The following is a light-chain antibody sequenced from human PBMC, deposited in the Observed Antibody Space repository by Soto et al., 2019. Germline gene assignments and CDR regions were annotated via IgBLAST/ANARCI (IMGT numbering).Light chain of an antibody. CDR1: QSVTSNY. V-gene: IGKV3-20*01. Sequence: EIVLTQSPGTLSLSPGERATLSCRASQSVTSNYLAWFQQKPGQAPRVLIYGASSRATGVPDRFGGSGSGTDFTLTISRLEPEDFAVYYCQQYTSLPFTFGPGTKVDIK. CDR3: QQYTSLPFT. CDR2: GAS. J-gene: IGKJ3*01.